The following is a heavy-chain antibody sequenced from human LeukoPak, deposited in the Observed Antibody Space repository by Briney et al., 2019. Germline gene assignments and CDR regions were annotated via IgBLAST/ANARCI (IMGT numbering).Heavy chain of an antibody. CDR1: GYSFTSYW. V-gene: IGHV5-51*01. J-gene: IGHJ6*03. CDR3: ARFDPGYSYSRYYYYMDV. CDR2: IYPGDSDT. D-gene: IGHD5-18*01. Sequence: GESLKISCKGSGYSFTSYWIGWVRQMPGKGLEWMGIIYPGDSDTRYSPSFQGQVTISADKSISTAYLQWSSLKASDTAMYYCARFDPGYSYSRYYYYMDVWGKGTTVTVSS.